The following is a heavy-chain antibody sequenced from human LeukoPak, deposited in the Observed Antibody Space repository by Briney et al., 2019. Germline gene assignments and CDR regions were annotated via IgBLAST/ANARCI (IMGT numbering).Heavy chain of an antibody. J-gene: IGHJ4*02. CDR3: ARHHRPFDHDTSGTYLDY. CDR1: GYRFSSYW. CDR2: IHPFDSAT. Sequence: GESLKISCKVSGYRFSSYWIGWVRQMPGKGLEWMGIIHPFDSATNYSPSFQGQFTISADNSLSPAYLQWGSLKASDTAVYFCARHHRPFDHDTSGTYLDYWGQGTPVTVSS. D-gene: IGHD3-22*01. V-gene: IGHV5-51*01.